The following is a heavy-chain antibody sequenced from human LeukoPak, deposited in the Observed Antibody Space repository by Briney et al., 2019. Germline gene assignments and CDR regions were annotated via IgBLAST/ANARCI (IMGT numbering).Heavy chain of an antibody. CDR1: GGSISSSSW. CDR2: VSHSGST. V-gene: IGHV4-4*02. J-gene: IGHJ6*03. Sequence: TSGTLSLTCAVSGGSISSSSWWTWVRQPPGKGLEWIGDVSHSGSTNYNPSLKSRVTLSVDRSKNQFSLKLNSVTAADTAVYYCARGSATLWNAAKYYYQMDVWGKGTTVTVSS. CDR3: ARGSATLWNAAKYYYQMDV. D-gene: IGHD1-1*01.